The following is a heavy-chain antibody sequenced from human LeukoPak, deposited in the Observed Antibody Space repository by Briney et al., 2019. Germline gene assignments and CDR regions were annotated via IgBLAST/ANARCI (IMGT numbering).Heavy chain of an antibody. CDR3: ARNPGRKFDF. V-gene: IGHV3-7*01. CDR1: GFTLRTYW. CDR2: IKQDESEK. J-gene: IGHJ4*02. Sequence: GGSLRLSCEGSGFTLRTYWMSWVRQAPGKGLEWVANIKQDESEKYYVDSVKGRFTISRDNAKSSLYLQMNSLRAEDTAVYYCARNPGRKFDFWGQGALVTVSS. D-gene: IGHD3-10*01.